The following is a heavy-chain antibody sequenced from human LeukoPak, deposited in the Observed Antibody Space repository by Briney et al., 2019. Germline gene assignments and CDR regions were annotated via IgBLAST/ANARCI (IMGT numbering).Heavy chain of an antibody. V-gene: IGHV4-59*01. CDR3: AAHYYDSFDY. CDR1: GGSISSYY. CDR2: IYYSGST. J-gene: IGHJ4*02. Sequence: SETLSLTCTVPGGSISSYYGSWIPHPPGRGLEWIGYIYYSGSTNYNPSLKSRVTISVDTSKNQFSLKLSSVTAADTAVYYCAAHYYDSFDYWGQGTLVTVSS. D-gene: IGHD3-22*01.